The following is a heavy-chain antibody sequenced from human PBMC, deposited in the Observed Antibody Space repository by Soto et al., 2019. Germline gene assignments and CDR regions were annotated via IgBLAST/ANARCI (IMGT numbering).Heavy chain of an antibody. Sequence: QVQLVESGGGVVQPGRSLRLSCAASEFTFRSYGMHWVRQAPGKGLEWVAIISYDGKNKYYVDSVKGRFTISRDNSKNTLYLQMNSLRAEDTAVYYCAKDVTYYRESSGDYGIDHWGQGTLVTVSS. CDR2: ISYDGKNK. CDR3: AKDVTYYRESSGDYGIDH. CDR1: EFTFRSYG. V-gene: IGHV3-30*18. D-gene: IGHD3-22*01. J-gene: IGHJ4*02.